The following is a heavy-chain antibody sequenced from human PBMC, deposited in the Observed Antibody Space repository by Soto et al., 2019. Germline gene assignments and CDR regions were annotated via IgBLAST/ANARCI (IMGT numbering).Heavy chain of an antibody. V-gene: IGHV2-70*04. CDR3: ARMFHCSGGTCPFDY. Sequence: SGPTLVNPTQTLTLTGTFSGFSLSPSGMRVRWIRQPPGKALEWLARIDWDDDKFYNTSLKTRLTISKDSSKNQVVLTMTNMDPVDTATYYCARMFHCSGGTCPFDYWGQGALVTVSS. CDR1: GFSLSPSGMR. D-gene: IGHD2-15*01. J-gene: IGHJ4*02. CDR2: IDWDDDK.